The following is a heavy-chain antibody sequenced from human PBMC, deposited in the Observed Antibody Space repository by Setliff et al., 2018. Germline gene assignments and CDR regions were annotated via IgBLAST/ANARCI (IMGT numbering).Heavy chain of an antibody. CDR1: GGSISSYY. Sequence: SETLSLTCTVSGGSISSYYWSWIRQPPGKGLEWIGYIYYSGSTNYNPSLKSRVTISVDTSKNQFSLKLSSVTAADTAVYYCARSPSSGWSDYYYYMDVWGKGTTVTVSS. V-gene: IGHV4-59*01. CDR2: IYYSGST. D-gene: IGHD6-19*01. J-gene: IGHJ6*03. CDR3: ARSPSSGWSDYYYYMDV.